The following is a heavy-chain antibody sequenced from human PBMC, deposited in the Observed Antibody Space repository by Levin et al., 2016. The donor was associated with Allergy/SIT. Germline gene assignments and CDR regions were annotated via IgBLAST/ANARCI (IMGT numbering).Heavy chain of an antibody. J-gene: IGHJ2*01. CDR3: ATQYGNYDWYFDL. CDR2: VYYSGHT. CDR1: GGSISSSSYY. V-gene: IGHV4-61*01. D-gene: IGHD4-11*01. Sequence: GSLRLSCTVSGGSISSSSYYWSWIRQSPGKGLEWIGYVYYSGHTSYNPSLKSRVTISIDTSTDQFSLRLSSVTAADTAVYYCATQYGNYDWYFDLWGRGTLVTVSS.